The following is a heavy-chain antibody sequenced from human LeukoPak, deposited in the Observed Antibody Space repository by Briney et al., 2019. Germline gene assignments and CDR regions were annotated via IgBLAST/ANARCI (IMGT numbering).Heavy chain of an antibody. Sequence: ASVTVSCKASGYTFTSYGISWVRQAPGQGLEWMGWISAYNGNTNYAQKLQGRVTMTTDTSTSTAYMELRSLRSDDTAVYYCASAAMVRGYYYYGMDVWGKGTTVTVSA. CDR1: GYTFTSYG. CDR3: ASAAMVRGYYYYGMDV. V-gene: IGHV1-18*04. J-gene: IGHJ6*04. CDR2: ISAYNGNT. D-gene: IGHD3-10*01.